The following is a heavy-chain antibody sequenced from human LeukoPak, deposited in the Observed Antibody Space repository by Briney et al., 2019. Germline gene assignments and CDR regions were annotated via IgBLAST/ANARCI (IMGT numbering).Heavy chain of an antibody. CDR1: GFTFSSYS. Sequence: GGSLRLSCAASGFTFSSYSMNWVRQAPGKGLEWVSSISSSSSYIYYADSVKGRFTISRDNAKNSLYLQMNSLRAEDTAVYYCAREWELLRSLDYWGQGTLVTVSS. CDR2: ISSSSSYI. J-gene: IGHJ4*02. CDR3: AREWELLRSLDY. D-gene: IGHD1-26*01. V-gene: IGHV3-21*01.